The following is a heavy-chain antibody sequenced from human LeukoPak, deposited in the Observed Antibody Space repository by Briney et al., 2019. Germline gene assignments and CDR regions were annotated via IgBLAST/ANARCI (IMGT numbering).Heavy chain of an antibody. CDR1: GGSISSGDYY. V-gene: IGHV4-30-4*01. D-gene: IGHD6-19*01. Sequence: SQTLSLTCTVSGGSISSGDYYWSWIRQPPGKGLEWIGYIYYSGSTYYNPSLKSRVTISVDTSKNQFSLKLSSVTAADTAVYYCASSIAVAGTYSDNWFDPWGQGTLVTVSS. CDR2: IYYSGST. CDR3: ASSIAVAGTYSDNWFDP. J-gene: IGHJ5*02.